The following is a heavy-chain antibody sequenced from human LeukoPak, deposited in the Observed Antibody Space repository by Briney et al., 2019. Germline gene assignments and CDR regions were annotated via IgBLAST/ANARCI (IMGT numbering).Heavy chain of an antibody. CDR3: ARTGGSFYFYYYMDV. CDR1: GGSISSYY. CDR2: MYYSGST. D-gene: IGHD1-26*01. V-gene: IGHV4-59*01. Sequence: SETLSLTCTVPGGSISSYYWSWIRQPPGKGLECIGNMYYSGSTNYNPSLKSRVTISADTSKNQFSLKVNSVTAADTAVYFCARTGGSFYFYYYMDVWGKGTTVTVS. J-gene: IGHJ6*03.